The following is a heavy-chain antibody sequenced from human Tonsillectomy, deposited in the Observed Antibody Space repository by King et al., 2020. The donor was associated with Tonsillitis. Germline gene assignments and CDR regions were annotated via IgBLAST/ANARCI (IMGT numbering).Heavy chain of an antibody. CDR2: INSDGSAT. D-gene: IGHD2-2*01. V-gene: IGHV3-74*01. CDR1: GFTFSSNW. J-gene: IGHJ3*02. Sequence: EVQLVESGGGLVQPGGSLRLSCAASGFTFSSNWMHWVRQAPGKGLVWVSRINSDGSATSYADFVKGRFTISRDNAKNTLYLQMNSLRAEDTAVYYCARHCSCTTCYALDAFDIWGQGTMVTVSS. CDR3: ARHCSCTTCYALDAFDI.